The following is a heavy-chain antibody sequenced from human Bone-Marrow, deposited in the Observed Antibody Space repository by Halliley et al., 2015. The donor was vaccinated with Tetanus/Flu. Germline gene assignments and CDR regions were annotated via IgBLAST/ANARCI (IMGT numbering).Heavy chain of an antibody. CDR3: ARTADGSTTLFFPDGFDP. J-gene: IGHJ5*02. D-gene: IGHD6-13*01. Sequence: TLSLTCTVSGGSINKYYWSWIRQPPGKGLEWIGYIYYSGSTNYNPSLKSRVTISLDRSKNQVSLRLSSVTAADTAVYYCARTADGSTTLFFPDGFDPWGQGTLVTVSS. CDR2: IYYSGST. V-gene: IGHV4-59*01. CDR1: GGSINKYY.